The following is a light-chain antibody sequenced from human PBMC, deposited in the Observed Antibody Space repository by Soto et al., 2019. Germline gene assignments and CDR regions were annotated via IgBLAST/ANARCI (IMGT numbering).Light chain of an antibody. Sequence: DIQLTQSPSFLSAAVGDRVTITCRASQGISSYLVWYQQRPGKAPKLLIYAASTLQSGVPSRFSGSGSGTEFTLTISSLQPEDVATYYCQQLNSYPGVTFGPGTKVDIK. V-gene: IGKV1-9*01. CDR2: AAS. J-gene: IGKJ3*01. CDR1: QGISSY. CDR3: QQLNSYPGVT.